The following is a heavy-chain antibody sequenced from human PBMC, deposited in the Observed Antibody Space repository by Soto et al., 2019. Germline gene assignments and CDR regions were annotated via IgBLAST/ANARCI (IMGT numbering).Heavy chain of an antibody. D-gene: IGHD2-8*01. CDR3: AKNGQPPYYYYGLDV. CDR2: IRGYNGDT. Sequence: QGHLLQSGAEVKKPGTSVKVSCKASGYTFTRYGISWGRQAPGQGLEWMGWIRGYNGDTNYAQNLQGRVTMTIDTSTSTAYMELRSLTSDDTAVYYCAKNGQPPYYYYGLDVWGQGTTVTVSS. J-gene: IGHJ6*02. V-gene: IGHV1-18*01. CDR1: GYTFTRYG.